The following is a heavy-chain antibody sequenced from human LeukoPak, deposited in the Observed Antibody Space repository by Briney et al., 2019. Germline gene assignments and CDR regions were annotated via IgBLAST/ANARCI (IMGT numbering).Heavy chain of an antibody. D-gene: IGHD1-26*01. V-gene: IGHV4-30-2*01. Sequence: PSETLSLTCAVSGGSISSGGYSWSWIRQPPGKGLEWIGYIYHSGSTYYNPSLKSRVTISVDRSKNQFSLKLSSVTAADTAVYYCARDLVGVPDYWGQGTLVTVSS. CDR3: ARDLVGVPDY. J-gene: IGHJ4*02. CDR1: GGSISSGGYS. CDR2: IYHSGST.